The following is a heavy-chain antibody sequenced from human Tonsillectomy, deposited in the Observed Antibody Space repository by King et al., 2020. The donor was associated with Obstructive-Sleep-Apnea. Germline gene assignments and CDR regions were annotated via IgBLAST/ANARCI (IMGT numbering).Heavy chain of an antibody. D-gene: IGHD3-10*01. CDR1: GFTFSSYA. CDR3: ARDRGYSGSGSYSPYGMDV. Sequence: VQLVESGGGVVQPGRSLRLSCAASGFTFSSYAMHWVRQAPGKGLEWVAVISYDGSNKYYADSVKGRFTISRDNSKNTLYLQMNSLRAEDAAVYYVARDRGYSGSGSYSPYGMDVWGQGTTVTVSS. J-gene: IGHJ6*02. CDR2: ISYDGSNK. V-gene: IGHV3-30-3*01.